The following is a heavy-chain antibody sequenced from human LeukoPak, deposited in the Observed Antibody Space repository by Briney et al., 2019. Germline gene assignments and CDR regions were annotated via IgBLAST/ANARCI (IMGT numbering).Heavy chain of an antibody. V-gene: IGHV1-2*04. D-gene: IGHD4-17*01. CDR3: ARGQGTVTTGNFDY. J-gene: IGHJ4*02. CDR1: GYTFTGYY. CDR2: INPNSGGT. Sequence: AASVKVSCKASGYTFTGYYMHWVRQAPGQGLEWMGWINPNSGGTNYAQEFQGWVTMTRDMSINTAYMELSRLRSDDTAVYYCARGQGTVTTGNFDYWGQGTLVTVSS.